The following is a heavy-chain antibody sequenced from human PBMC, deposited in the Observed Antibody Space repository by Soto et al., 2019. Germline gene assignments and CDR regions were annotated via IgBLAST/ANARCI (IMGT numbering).Heavy chain of an antibody. CDR3: ARLPDGEMATMIYYYYGMDV. D-gene: IGHD5-12*01. V-gene: IGHV4-39*01. CDR1: GGSISSSSYY. CDR2: IYYSGST. Sequence: QLQLQESGPGLVKPSETLSLTCTVSGGSISSSSYYWGWIRQPPGKGLEWIGSIYYSGSTYYNPSLKSRVTISVETSKNQFSLKLSSVTAADTAVYYCARLPDGEMATMIYYYYGMDVWGQGTTVTVSS. J-gene: IGHJ6*02.